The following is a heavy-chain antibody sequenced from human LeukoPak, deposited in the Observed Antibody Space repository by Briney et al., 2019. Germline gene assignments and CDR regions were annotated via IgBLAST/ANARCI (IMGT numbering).Heavy chain of an antibody. V-gene: IGHV3-66*01. D-gene: IGHD1-1*01. CDR3: ATELKPPDAFDI. Sequence: GGSLRLSCASSGFTFSSYSMDWVRQAPGKGLEWVSIIYTGGTTYYADSVKGRFTISRDNSKNTLYLQMNSLRAEDTALYYCATELKPPDAFDIWGQGTMVTVSS. CDR1: GFTFSSYS. CDR2: IYTGGTT. J-gene: IGHJ3*02.